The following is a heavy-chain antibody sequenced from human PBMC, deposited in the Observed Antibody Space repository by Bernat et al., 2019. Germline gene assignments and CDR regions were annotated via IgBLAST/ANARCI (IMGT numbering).Heavy chain of an antibody. CDR3: ASSMWGWVDY. CDR1: GFTFSSYA. V-gene: IGHV3-30-3*01. Sequence: QVQLVESGGGVVQPGRSLRLSCAASGFTFSSYAMHWVRQAPGKGLEWVAVISYDGSNKYYADSVKGRFTISRDNSKNTLYLQMNSLRAEDTAVYYCASSMWGWVDYWGQGTLVTVSS. J-gene: IGHJ4*02. D-gene: IGHD2-21*01. CDR2: ISYDGSNK.